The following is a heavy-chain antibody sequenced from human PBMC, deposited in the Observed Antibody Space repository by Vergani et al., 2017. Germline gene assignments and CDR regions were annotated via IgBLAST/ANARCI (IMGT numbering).Heavy chain of an antibody. CDR3: ARRGYYYGSGSYPPDY. CDR1: GYSFTSYW. D-gene: IGHD3-10*01. Sequence: EVQLVQSGAEVKKPGESLKISCKGSGYSFTSYWIVWVRQMPGKGLEWMGIIYPGDSDTRYSPSFQGQVTISADKSISTAYLQWSSLKASDTAMYYCARRGYYYGSGSYPPDYWGQGTLVTVSS. J-gene: IGHJ4*02. CDR2: IYPGDSDT. V-gene: IGHV5-51*01.